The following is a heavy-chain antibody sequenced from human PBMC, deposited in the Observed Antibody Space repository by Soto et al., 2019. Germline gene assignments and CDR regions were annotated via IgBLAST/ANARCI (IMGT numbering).Heavy chain of an antibody. CDR3: AKVPIAMITFGSYYYYGMDV. CDR1: GFTFSSYA. V-gene: IGHV3-23*01. CDR2: ISGSGGST. D-gene: IGHD3-16*01. Sequence: GGSLRLSCAASGFTFSSYAMSWVRQAPGKGLEWVSAISGSGGSTYYADSVKGRFTISRDNSKNTLYLQMNSLRAEGTAVYYCAKVPIAMITFGSYYYYGMDVWGQGTTVTVSS. J-gene: IGHJ6*02.